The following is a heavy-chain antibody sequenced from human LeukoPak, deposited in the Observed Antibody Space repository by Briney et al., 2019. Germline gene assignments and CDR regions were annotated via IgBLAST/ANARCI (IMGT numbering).Heavy chain of an antibody. CDR1: GFTFSNFA. J-gene: IGHJ4*02. D-gene: IGHD6-6*01. CDR3: VKGSSSSRPYYFDS. CDR2: ITNTGGDT. V-gene: IGHV3-23*01. Sequence: GGSLRLSCAASGFTFSNFAMGWVRQAPGKGLEWVSGITNTGGDTFHADSVKGRLTISRDNPKYTLYLQMNSLRVEDTAMYYCVKGSSSSRPYYFDSWGQGTLVTVSS.